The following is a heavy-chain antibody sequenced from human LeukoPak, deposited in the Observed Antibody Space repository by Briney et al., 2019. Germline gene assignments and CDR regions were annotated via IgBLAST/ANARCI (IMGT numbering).Heavy chain of an antibody. CDR3: ARSRTNRDVYNFYY. CDR1: GGSISIYY. V-gene: IGHV4-59*08. D-gene: IGHD5-24*01. CDR2: IYYSGTT. Sequence: SETLSLTCTVSGGSISIYYWSWIRQPPGKGLEWIGYIYYSGTTNYNPSLKSRVTISTDSSKDQFSLNLTSVTAADTAVYYCARSRTNRDVYNFYYWGQGTLVTVSS. J-gene: IGHJ4*02.